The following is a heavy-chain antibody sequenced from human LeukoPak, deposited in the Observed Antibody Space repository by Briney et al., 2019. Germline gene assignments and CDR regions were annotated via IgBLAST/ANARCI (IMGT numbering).Heavy chain of an antibody. J-gene: IGHJ4*02. CDR2: ISYDGGNK. CDR1: GFTFSSYA. D-gene: IGHD5-18*01. Sequence: GGSLRLSCAASGFTFSSYAMHWVRQAPGKGLEGVAVISYDGGNKYYADSVKGRFTISRDNSKNTLYLQMDSLRAEDTAVYYCARAGGTAMSITLDYWGQGTLVTVSS. CDR3: ARAGGTAMSITLDY. V-gene: IGHV3-30*01.